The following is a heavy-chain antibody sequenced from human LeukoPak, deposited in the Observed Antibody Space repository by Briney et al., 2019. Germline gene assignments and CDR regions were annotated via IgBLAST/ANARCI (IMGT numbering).Heavy chain of an antibody. D-gene: IGHD3-16*02. CDR1: GFIFSDYY. V-gene: IGHV3-11*01. J-gene: IGHJ4*02. Sequence: GGSLRLSCAASGFIFSDYYVSWIRQAPGKGLEWVSYISHSGSTIYCADSVKGRFTISRDNAKNSLYLQMNSLRAEDTAVYFCVWGNYRRFDFWGQGTLVTVSS. CDR3: VWGNYRRFDF. CDR2: ISHSGSTI.